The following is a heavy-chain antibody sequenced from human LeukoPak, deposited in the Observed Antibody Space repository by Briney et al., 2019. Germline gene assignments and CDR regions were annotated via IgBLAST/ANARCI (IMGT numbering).Heavy chain of an antibody. Sequence: SETLSLTCIVSGASISSYYWSWIRQPPGKGLEWIGYIYYSASTTYNPSLKSRLTISVDTSNNQISLQLSSVTAADAAPYYCARHGPCTSWTCSFDYWGQGAQVTVSS. V-gene: IGHV4-59*08. CDR2: IYYSAST. J-gene: IGHJ4*02. CDR1: GASISSYY. D-gene: IGHD3/OR15-3a*01. CDR3: ARHGPCTSWTCSFDY.